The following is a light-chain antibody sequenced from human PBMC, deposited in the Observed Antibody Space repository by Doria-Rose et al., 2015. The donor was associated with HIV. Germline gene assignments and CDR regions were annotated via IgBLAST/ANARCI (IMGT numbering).Light chain of an antibody. CDR2: DGS. Sequence: TQSPGTLSLSPGERATLSCRASQSFSSTYLAWYQQKPGQAPSLLIYDGSTRATGIPDRFSASGSGTAFTLTTNRLEPEDFELYYCHQYGTSWTFGQGTKVEI. V-gene: IGKV3-20*01. CDR1: QSFSSTY. CDR3: HQYGTSWT. J-gene: IGKJ1*01.